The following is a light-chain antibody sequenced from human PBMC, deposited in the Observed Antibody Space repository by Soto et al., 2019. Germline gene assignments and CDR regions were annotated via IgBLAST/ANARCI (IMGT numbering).Light chain of an antibody. CDR1: QSAGNF. Sequence: IVMKQDTATLSVSRGETASLSCRASQSAGNFLAWYQQKPGQAPRLLIYYISTRATGIPARFSGSGSGKEFTRTINSLQSEDSAVYYCQQHNHWPITCGQGTRLEIK. CDR3: QQHNHWPIT. CDR2: YIS. V-gene: IGKV3D-15*01. J-gene: IGKJ5*01.